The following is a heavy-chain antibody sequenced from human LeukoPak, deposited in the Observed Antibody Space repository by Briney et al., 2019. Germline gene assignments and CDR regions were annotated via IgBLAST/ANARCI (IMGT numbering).Heavy chain of an antibody. J-gene: IGHJ3*02. CDR3: ARDPRYYYDGSGYYYQHAFDI. CDR2: IYSGGST. D-gene: IGHD3-22*01. CDR1: GFTVSSNY. Sequence: GGSLRLSCAASGFTVSSNYMSWVRQAPGKGLEWVSVIYSGGSTYYADSVKGRFTISRDNSKNTLYLQMNSLRAEDTAVYYCARDPRYYYDGSGYYYQHAFDIWGQGTMVTVSS. V-gene: IGHV3-53*01.